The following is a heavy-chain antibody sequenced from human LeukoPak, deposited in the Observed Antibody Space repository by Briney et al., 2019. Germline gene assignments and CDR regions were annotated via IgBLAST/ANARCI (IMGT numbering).Heavy chain of an antibody. CDR3: ARTPPNSYDSSGFYAPFDH. J-gene: IGHJ5*02. Sequence: GASVKVSCKASGNTFTSYGISWVRQAPGQGLEWMGWISANNGNTNYAQKPQGRATMTTDTSTSTAYMELRSLRSDDTAVYYCARTPPNSYDSSGFYAPFDHWGQGTLVTVSS. CDR2: ISANNGNT. V-gene: IGHV1-18*01. CDR1: GNTFTSYG. D-gene: IGHD3-22*01.